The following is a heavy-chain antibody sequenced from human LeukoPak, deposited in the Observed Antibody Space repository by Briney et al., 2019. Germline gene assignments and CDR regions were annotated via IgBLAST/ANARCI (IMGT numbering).Heavy chain of an antibody. J-gene: IGHJ6*03. CDR3: GTDSRGGAAGDMDV. Sequence: ASVKVSCKVYGDSLTELSMHWVRQAPGKGLEWVGGFDPEDGERVYAQKFQGRVAMTEDTSTDTAYMELSSLTSEDTAVYCGTDSRGGAAGDMDVWGKGTTVTVSS. V-gene: IGHV1-24*01. CDR2: FDPEDGER. CDR1: GDSLTELS. D-gene: IGHD6-13*01.